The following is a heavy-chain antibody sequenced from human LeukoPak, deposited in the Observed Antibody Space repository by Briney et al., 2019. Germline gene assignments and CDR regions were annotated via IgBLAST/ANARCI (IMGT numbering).Heavy chain of an antibody. CDR2: INTDGSST. Sequence: GGSLRLSCAASGFTFSSYWMHWVRQAPGRGLVWVSRINTDGSSTNYADSVKGRFTTSRDNAKNTLYLQMNSLRAEDTAVYYCARGGYYFDYWGQGTLVTVSS. CDR1: GFTFSSYW. CDR3: ARGGYYFDY. J-gene: IGHJ4*02. D-gene: IGHD3-16*01. V-gene: IGHV3-74*01.